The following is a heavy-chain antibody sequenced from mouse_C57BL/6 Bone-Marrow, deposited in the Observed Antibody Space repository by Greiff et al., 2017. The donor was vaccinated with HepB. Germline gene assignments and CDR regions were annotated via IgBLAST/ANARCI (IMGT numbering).Heavy chain of an antibody. CDR2: ISSGSSTI. CDR1: GFTFSDYG. Sequence: EVQRVESGGGLVKPGGSLKLSCAASGFTFSDYGMHWVRQAPEKGLEWVAYISSGSSTIYYADKVKGRFTISRDNAKNTLFLQMTSLRSEDTAMYYCARRAYYGRRGNAMDYWGQGTSVTVAS. D-gene: IGHD1-1*01. V-gene: IGHV5-17*01. J-gene: IGHJ4*01. CDR3: ARRAYYGRRGNAMDY.